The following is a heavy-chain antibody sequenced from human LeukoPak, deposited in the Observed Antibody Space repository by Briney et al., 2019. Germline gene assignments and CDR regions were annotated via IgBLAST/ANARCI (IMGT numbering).Heavy chain of an antibody. D-gene: IGHD5-12*01. CDR2: ISGSAYST. V-gene: IGHV3-23*01. CDR1: GLTFSSYA. CDR3: AKEAGYSGYDYPDY. J-gene: IGHJ4*02. Sequence: PGGSLRLSCAASGLTFSSYAMSWVRQAPGKGLEWVSGISGSAYSTYYADSVQGRFTISRDNSKNTLYLQMNSLRAEDTAVYYCAKEAGYSGYDYPDYWGQGTLVTVSS.